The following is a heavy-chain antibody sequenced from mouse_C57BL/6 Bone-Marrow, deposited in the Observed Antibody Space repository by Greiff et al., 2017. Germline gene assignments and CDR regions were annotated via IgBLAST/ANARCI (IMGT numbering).Heavy chain of an antibody. D-gene: IGHD1-1*01. CDR2: IHPSDSDT. Sequence: VQLQQPGAELVKPGASVKVSCKASGYTFTSYWMHWVKQRPGQGLEWIGRIHPSDSDTTYNQKFKGKATLTVDKSSSTAYMQLSILTSEDSAVYYGAIPLYGSSYHWYFDVWGTGTTVTVSS. CDR3: AIPLYGSSYHWYFDV. J-gene: IGHJ1*03. V-gene: IGHV1-74*01. CDR1: GYTFTSYW.